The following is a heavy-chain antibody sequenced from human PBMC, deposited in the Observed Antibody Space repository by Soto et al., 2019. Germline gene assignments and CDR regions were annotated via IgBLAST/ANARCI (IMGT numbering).Heavy chain of an antibody. CDR1: GFIFTNYW. D-gene: IGHD2-21*01. V-gene: IGHV3-7*03. J-gene: IGHJ4*02. Sequence: EVQLVESGGDLVQPGGSLRLSCAASGFIFTNYWMSWVRQAPGKGLEWVANVKQDGSVKRYVDSVKGRFTISRDNAKNSVYLQMNSLRVDDTAVYYCTSATYSRGAPCGLIKDWGQGNLVTVSS. CDR2: VKQDGSVK. CDR3: TSATYSRGAPCGLIKD.